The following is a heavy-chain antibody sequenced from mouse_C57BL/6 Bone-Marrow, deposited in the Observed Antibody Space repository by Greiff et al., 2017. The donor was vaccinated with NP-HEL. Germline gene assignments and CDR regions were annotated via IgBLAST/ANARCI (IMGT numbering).Heavy chain of an antibody. V-gene: IGHV7-3*01. J-gene: IGHJ2*01. D-gene: IGHD1-1*01. Sequence: EVQLVESGGGLVQPGCSLSLSCAASGFTFTDYYMSWVRQPPGQALEWLGFIRNKANGYTTEYSASVKGRFTLSRDNSPSILYLQVNALRADDRATYYCVRYNYGSLDYFDYWGQGTTLTVSS. CDR2: IRNKANGYTT. CDR3: VRYNYGSLDYFDY. CDR1: GFTFTDYY.